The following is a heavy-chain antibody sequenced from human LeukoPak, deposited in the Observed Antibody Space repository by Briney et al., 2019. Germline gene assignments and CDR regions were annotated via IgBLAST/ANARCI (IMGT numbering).Heavy chain of an antibody. D-gene: IGHD4-11*01. CDR1: GYTFTSHW. Sequence: GESLKISCKGSGYTFTSHWIGWVRQMPGKGLEWMGVIYPGDSDTRYSPSFQGQVIISADKSISTAYLQWSSLKASDTAMYYCARRGTLQGPLDYWGQGTLVTVSS. CDR2: IYPGDSDT. J-gene: IGHJ4*02. V-gene: IGHV5-51*01. CDR3: ARRGTLQGPLDY.